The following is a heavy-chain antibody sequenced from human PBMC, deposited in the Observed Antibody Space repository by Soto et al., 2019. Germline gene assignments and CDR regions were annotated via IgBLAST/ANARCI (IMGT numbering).Heavy chain of an antibody. CDR3: ARDLFEWGLGGYRTDY. V-gene: IGHV1-18*01. CDR1: GYTFTSYG. CDR2: ISAYNGNT. J-gene: IGHJ4*02. Sequence: QVQLVQSGAEVKKPGASVKVSCKASGYTFTSYGISWVRQAPGQGLEWMGWISAYNGNTNYAQKLQGRVTMTTDPSTSTAYMELRSLRSDDTAVYYCARDLFEWGLGGYRTDYWGQGTLVTVSS. D-gene: IGHD1-26*01.